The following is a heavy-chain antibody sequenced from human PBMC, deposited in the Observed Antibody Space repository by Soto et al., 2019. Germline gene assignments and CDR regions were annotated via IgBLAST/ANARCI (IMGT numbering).Heavy chain of an antibody. V-gene: IGHV4-31*01. CDR3: AAEIYQQRAFDI. D-gene: IGHD2-2*02. CDR1: GGSISSGGYY. Sequence: QVQLQESGPGLVKPSQTLSLTCTVSGGSISSGGYYWSWIRQHPGKGLEWIGYIYYSGSTYYNPSLKGPVTISVDPSKNQFSLKLSSVTAADTAVYYCAAEIYQQRAFDIWGQGTMVTVSS. J-gene: IGHJ3*02. CDR2: IYYSGST.